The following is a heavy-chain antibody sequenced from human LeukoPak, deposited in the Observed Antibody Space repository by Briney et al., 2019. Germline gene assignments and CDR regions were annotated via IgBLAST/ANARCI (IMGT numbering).Heavy chain of an antibody. J-gene: IGHJ4*02. V-gene: IGHV3-11*04. CDR1: GFTFSDYY. CDR3: ARERGYCSSTSCYLTADY. CDR2: ISSSGSTI. Sequence: GGSLRLSCAAPGFTFSDYYMSWIRQAPGKGLEWVSYISSSGSTIYYADSVKGRFTISRDNAKNSLYLQMNSLRAEDTAVYYCARERGYCSSTSCYLTADYWGQGTLVTVSS. D-gene: IGHD2-2*01.